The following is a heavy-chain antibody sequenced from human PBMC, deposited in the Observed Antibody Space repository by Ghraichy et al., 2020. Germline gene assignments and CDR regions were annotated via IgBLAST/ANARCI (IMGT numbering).Heavy chain of an antibody. CDR1: GGTFSSYA. D-gene: IGHD4-17*01. CDR3: AREPTRNYGDFDY. J-gene: IGHJ4*02. V-gene: IGHV1-69*04. Sequence: SVKVSCKASGGTFSSYAISWVRQAPGQGLEWMGRIIPILGIANYAQKFQGRVTITADKSTSTAYMELSSLRSEDTAVYYCAREPTRNYGDFDYWGQGTLVTVSS. CDR2: IIPILGIA.